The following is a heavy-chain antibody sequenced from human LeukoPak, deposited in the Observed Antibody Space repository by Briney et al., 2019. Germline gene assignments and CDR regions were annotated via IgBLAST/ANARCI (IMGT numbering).Heavy chain of an antibody. CDR2: VGGSGDIT. CDR3: AKTAGYFDH. J-gene: IGHJ4*02. CDR1: GFTFSKYG. Sequence: PGRSLRLSCAASGFTFSKYGMAWVRRAPGKGLEWVSAVGGSGDITYYSNSVKGRFTVSRDNSKNTLYLQMNSLRVDDTAVYYCAKTAGYFDHWGQGTLVTVSS. V-gene: IGHV3-23*01.